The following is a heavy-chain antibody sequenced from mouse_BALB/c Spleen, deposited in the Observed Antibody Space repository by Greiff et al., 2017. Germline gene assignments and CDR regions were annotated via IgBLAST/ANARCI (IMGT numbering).Heavy chain of an antibody. Sequence: VQLQQSGAELVRPGTSVKLSCKASGFAFTNYFIDWVKQRPGQGLEWIGVINPGSGGTKYDEKFKGKATLTADKSSSTAYMQLSSLTSDDSAVYFCAREERPGGWFAYWGQGTLVTVSA. CDR2: INPGSGGT. V-gene: IGHV1-54*01. CDR3: AREERPGGWFAY. CDR1: GFAFTNYF. D-gene: IGHD4-1*01. J-gene: IGHJ3*01.